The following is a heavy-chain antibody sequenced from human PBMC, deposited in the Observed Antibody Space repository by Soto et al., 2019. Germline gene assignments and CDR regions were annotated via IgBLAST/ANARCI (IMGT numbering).Heavy chain of an antibody. J-gene: IGHJ5*02. CDR2: INTNTGDT. D-gene: IGHD1-26*01. CDR1: GYTFTGYH. V-gene: IGHV1-2*04. Sequence: ASVKVSCKTSGYTFTGYHIHWVRQAPGQGLEWMGWINTNTGDTNYAQKFQGWVTMTRDTSINTAYVQLSRLTSDDTAVYYCARWVGASNWFDPWGQGNLVTVS. CDR3: ARWVGASNWFDP.